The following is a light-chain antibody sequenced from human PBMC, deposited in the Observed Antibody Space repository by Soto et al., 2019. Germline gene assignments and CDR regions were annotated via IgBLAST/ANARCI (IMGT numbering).Light chain of an antibody. CDR2: EVS. CDR1: SSDVGAHNF. J-gene: IGLJ1*01. CDR3: NSYTSSNNYV. Sequence: QSVLAQPASVSGSPGQAITISCSGSSSDVGAHNFVSWYQHHPGKAPKLMIYEVSNRPSGVSNRFSGSKSGNTASLTISGLQAEDEADYYCNSYTSSNNYVLGSGTKVTV. V-gene: IGLV2-14*01.